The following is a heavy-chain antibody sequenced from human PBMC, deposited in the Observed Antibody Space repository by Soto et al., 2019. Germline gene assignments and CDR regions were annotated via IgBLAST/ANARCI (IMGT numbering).Heavy chain of an antibody. J-gene: IGHJ1*01. CDR3: ARPYYYDPPLQH. Sequence: QVQLVQSGAEVKKPGASVKVSCKASGYTFTSYAMHWVRQAPGQRLEWMGWINAGNGNTKYSQKFQGRVTISRDTSASTAYMELSSLRSEDTAVYYCARPYYYDPPLQHWGQGTLVTVSS. CDR1: GYTFTSYA. CDR2: INAGNGNT. V-gene: IGHV1-3*01. D-gene: IGHD3-22*01.